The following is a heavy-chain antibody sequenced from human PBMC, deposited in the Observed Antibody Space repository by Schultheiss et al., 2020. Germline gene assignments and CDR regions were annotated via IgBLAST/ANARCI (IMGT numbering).Heavy chain of an antibody. D-gene: IGHD6-6*01. CDR2: INHSGST. CDR1: GGSFSGYY. V-gene: IGHV4-34*01. CDR3: ARLSGSSSYFDY. J-gene: IGHJ4*02. Sequence: SETLSLTCAVYGGSFSGYYWSWIRQPPGKGLEWIGEINHSGSTYYNPSLKSRVTISVDTSKNQFSLKLSSVTAADTAVYYCARLSGSSSYFDYWGQGTLVTVSS.